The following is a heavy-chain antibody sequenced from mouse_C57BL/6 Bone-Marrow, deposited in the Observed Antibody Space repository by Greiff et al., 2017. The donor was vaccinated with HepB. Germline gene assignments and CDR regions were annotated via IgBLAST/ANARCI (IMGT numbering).Heavy chain of an antibody. CDR1: GFNIKDDY. J-gene: IGHJ1*03. Sequence: ESGAELVRPGASVKLSCTASGFNIKDDYMHWVKQRPEQGLEWIGWIDPENGDTEYASKFQGKATITADTSSNTAYLQLSSLTSEDTAVYYCTTPVVAPYWYFDVWGTGTTVTVSS. CDR3: TTPVVAPYWYFDV. D-gene: IGHD1-1*01. V-gene: IGHV14-4*01. CDR2: IDPENGDT.